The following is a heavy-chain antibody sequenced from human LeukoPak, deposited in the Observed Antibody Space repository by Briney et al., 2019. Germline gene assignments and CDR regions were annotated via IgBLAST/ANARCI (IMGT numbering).Heavy chain of an antibody. J-gene: IGHJ4*02. CDR2: ISSSSSTI. CDR3: AVTMVRGVMVPFDY. Sequence: GSLRLSCAASGFTFSSYSMNWVRQAPGKGLEWVSYISSSSSTIYYADSVKGRFTISRDNAKNSLYLQMNSLRAEDTAVYYCAVTMVRGVMVPFDYWGQGTLVTVSS. V-gene: IGHV3-48*04. CDR1: GFTFSSYS. D-gene: IGHD3-10*01.